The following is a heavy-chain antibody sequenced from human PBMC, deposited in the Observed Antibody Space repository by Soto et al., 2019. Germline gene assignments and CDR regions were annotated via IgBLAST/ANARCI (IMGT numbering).Heavy chain of an antibody. Sequence: EVQLVESGGGLVQPGGSLRLSCAASGFTFSSYWMHWVRQAPGKGLVCVSRINGDGGTTTYADSVKGRFTISRDNAKNTRFLQMNSLRVEDAAVYYSARVGGSSWQWGQGTLVTVSS. V-gene: IGHV3-74*01. D-gene: IGHD6-6*01. CDR1: GFTFSSYW. CDR2: INGDGGTT. CDR3: ARVGGSSWQ. J-gene: IGHJ4*02.